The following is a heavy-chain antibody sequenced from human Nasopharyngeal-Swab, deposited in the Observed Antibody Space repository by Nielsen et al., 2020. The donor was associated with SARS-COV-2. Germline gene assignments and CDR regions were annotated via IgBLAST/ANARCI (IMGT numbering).Heavy chain of an antibody. J-gene: IGHJ4*02. CDR3: ARGPRPNYYDSSGYYSGAGYFDY. V-gene: IGHV4-31*11. D-gene: IGHD3-22*01. CDR2: IFYSGST. Sequence: SETLSLTCAVYGGSFSGYYWSWIRQHPGEGLEWIGYIFYSGSTYYNPSLKSRLTISVDTSKNQFSLKLSSVTAADTAVYYCARGPRPNYYDSSGYYSGAGYFDYWGQGTLVTVSS. CDR1: GGSFSGYY.